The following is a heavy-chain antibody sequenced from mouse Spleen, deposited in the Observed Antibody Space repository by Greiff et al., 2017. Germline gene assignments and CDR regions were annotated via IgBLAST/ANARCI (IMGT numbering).Heavy chain of an antibody. D-gene: IGHD2-12*01. CDR1: GYTFTNYW. CDR3: LAYYSYYSYDSFAY. CDR2: IYPGGGYT. V-gene: IGHV1-63*01. Sequence: QVQLQQSGAELVRPGTSVKMSCKASGYTFTNYWIGWAKQRPGHGLEWIGDIYPGGGYTNYNEKFKGKATLTADKSSSTAYMQFSSLTSEDSAIYYCLAYYSYYSYDSFAYWGQGTLVTVSA. J-gene: IGHJ3*01.